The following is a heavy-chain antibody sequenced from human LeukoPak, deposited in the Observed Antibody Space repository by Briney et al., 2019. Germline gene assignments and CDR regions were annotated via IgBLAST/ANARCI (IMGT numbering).Heavy chain of an antibody. D-gene: IGHD4-11*01. Sequence: MASETLSLTCTVSGGSISSYHWSWLRQPPGKGLEWIGYIYYSGSTNYNPSLKSRVTISVDTSKNQFSLKLRSVSAADTAVYYCARGYSYYPYWGQGTLVTVSS. J-gene: IGHJ4*02. CDR2: IYYSGST. CDR3: ARGYSYYPY. V-gene: IGHV4-59*01. CDR1: GGSISSYH.